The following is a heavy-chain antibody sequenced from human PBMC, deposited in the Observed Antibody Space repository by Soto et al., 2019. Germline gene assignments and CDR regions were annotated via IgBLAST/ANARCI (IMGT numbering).Heavy chain of an antibody. CDR1: GGSISSGGYY. Sequence: SETLSLICTVSGGSISSGGYYWSWIRQHPGKGLEWIGYIYYSGSTYYNPSLKSRVTISVDTSKNQFSLKLSSVTAADTAVYYCARDRRSYDSSGYTESYFDYWGQGTLVTVSS. V-gene: IGHV4-31*03. D-gene: IGHD3-22*01. CDR2: IYYSGST. CDR3: ARDRRSYDSSGYTESYFDY. J-gene: IGHJ4*02.